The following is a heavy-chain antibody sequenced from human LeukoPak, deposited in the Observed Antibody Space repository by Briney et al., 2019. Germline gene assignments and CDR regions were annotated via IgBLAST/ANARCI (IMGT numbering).Heavy chain of an antibody. CDR3: AKDLGYCSGGSCYRPGAFDI. J-gene: IGHJ3*02. V-gene: IGHV3-30-3*01. D-gene: IGHD2-15*01. CDR1: GFTFSSYA. Sequence: PGRSLRLSCAASGFTFSSYAMHWVRQAPGKGLEWVAVISYDGSNKYYADSVKGRFTISRDNSKNTLYLQMNSLRAEDTAVYYCAKDLGYCSGGSCYRPGAFDIWGQGTMVTVSS. CDR2: ISYDGSNK.